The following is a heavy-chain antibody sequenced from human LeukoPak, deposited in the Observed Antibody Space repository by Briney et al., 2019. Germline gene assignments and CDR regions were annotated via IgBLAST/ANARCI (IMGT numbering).Heavy chain of an antibody. CDR3: ARHQRVPAFDI. CDR1: GGSFSGYY. D-gene: IGHD2-2*01. V-gene: IGHV4-34*01. J-gene: IGHJ3*02. Sequence: PSETLSLTCAVYGGSFSGYYWSWIRQPPGKGLEWIGEINHSGSTNYNPSLKSRVTISVDTSKNQFSLKLSSVTAADTAVYYCARHQRVPAFDIWDQGTMVTVSS. CDR2: INHSGST.